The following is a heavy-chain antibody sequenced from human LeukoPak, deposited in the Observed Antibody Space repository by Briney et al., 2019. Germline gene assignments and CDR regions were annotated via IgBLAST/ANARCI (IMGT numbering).Heavy chain of an antibody. V-gene: IGHV1-46*01. CDR3: ALHGSGSYYHFDY. CDR1: GGTFSSYA. CDR2: INPSGGST. D-gene: IGHD3-10*01. Sequence: GSSVKVSCKASGGTFSSYAISWVRQAPGQGLEWMGIINPSGGSTSYAQKFQGRVTMTRDTSTSTVYMELSSLRSEDTAVYYCALHGSGSYYHFDYWGQGTLVTVSS. J-gene: IGHJ4*02.